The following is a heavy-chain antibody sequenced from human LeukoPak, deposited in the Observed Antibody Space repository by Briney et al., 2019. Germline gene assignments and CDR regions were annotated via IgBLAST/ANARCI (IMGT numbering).Heavy chain of an antibody. CDR1: GFTVSSNY. V-gene: IGHV3-66*01. Sequence: AGSLTVSCAASGFTVSSNYMSWVRQAPGKGLEWVSVIYSGGSTYYADSVKGRFTISRDNAKNSLYLQMNSLRAEDTAVYYCARDEGYFQHWGQGTMVAVSS. CDR3: ARDEGYFQH. J-gene: IGHJ1*01. CDR2: IYSGGST.